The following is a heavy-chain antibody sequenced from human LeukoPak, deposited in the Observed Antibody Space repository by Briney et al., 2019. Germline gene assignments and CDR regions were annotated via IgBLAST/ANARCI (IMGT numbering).Heavy chain of an antibody. CDR1: GYTFTSYA. CDR3: ARGAMVRGVIIVYNWFDP. D-gene: IGHD3-10*01. Sequence: ASVKASCKASGYTFTSYAMHWVRQAPGQRLEWMGWINAGNGDTKYSQKFQGRVTITRDTSASTAYMELSSLRSEDTAVYYCARGAMVRGVIIVYNWFDPWGQGTLVTVSS. V-gene: IGHV1-3*01. CDR2: INAGNGDT. J-gene: IGHJ5*02.